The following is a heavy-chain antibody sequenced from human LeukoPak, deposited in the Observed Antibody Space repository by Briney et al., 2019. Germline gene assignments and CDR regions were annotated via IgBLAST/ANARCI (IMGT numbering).Heavy chain of an antibody. CDR2: ISSSSNYV. Sequence: GGSLRLSCAASGFTFSNFGMTWVRQSPGKGLEWVSSISSSSNYVYSADSLKGRFAISRDNAKNSLYLQMNSLRVEDTAVYYCVREADYGDYRYWGQGTLVTVSS. CDR3: VREADYGDYRY. J-gene: IGHJ4*02. D-gene: IGHD4-17*01. CDR1: GFTFSNFG. V-gene: IGHV3-21*01.